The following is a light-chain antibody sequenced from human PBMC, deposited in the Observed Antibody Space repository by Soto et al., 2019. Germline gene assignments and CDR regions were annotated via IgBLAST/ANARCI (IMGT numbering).Light chain of an antibody. CDR1: QSVSSNY. CDR3: QQYGTPLLT. V-gene: IGKV3-20*01. CDR2: GAS. J-gene: IGKJ3*01. Sequence: EIVLTQSPGTLSLSPGERATLSCRASQSVSSNYLAWYQQKPGQAPRVLIYGASSRATGIPDRSSGGGSGTAFTHPIGRLRPEDFVLYYCQQYGTPLLTFGPGT.